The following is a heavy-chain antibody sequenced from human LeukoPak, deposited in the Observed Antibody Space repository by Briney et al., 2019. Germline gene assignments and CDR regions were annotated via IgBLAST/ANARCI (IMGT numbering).Heavy chain of an antibody. V-gene: IGHV4-30-4*01. D-gene: IGHD2-15*01. J-gene: IGHJ6*02. CDR3: ARVLGSFYPFYYYYGMDV. CDR1: GGSISSGDYS. Sequence: SQTLSLTCTVSGGSISSGDYSWSWIRQPPGKGLEWIGYIYYSGSTYYNPSLKSRVTISVDTSKNQFSLKLSSVTAADTAVYYCARVLGSFYPFYYYYGMDVWGQGTTVTVSS. CDR2: IYYSGST.